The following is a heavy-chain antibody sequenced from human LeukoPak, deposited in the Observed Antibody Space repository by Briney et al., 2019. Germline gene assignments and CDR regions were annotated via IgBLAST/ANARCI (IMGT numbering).Heavy chain of an antibody. CDR2: ISWDGGST. Sequence: PGGSLRLSCAASGFTFDDYTMHWVRQAPGKGLEWVSLISWDGGSTYYADSVKGRFTISRDNSKNSLYLQMNSLRTEDTALYYCAKDHTSRDGYNGGGFDYWGQGTLVTVSS. V-gene: IGHV3-43*01. CDR3: AKDHTSRDGYNGGGFDY. D-gene: IGHD5-24*01. J-gene: IGHJ4*02. CDR1: GFTFDDYT.